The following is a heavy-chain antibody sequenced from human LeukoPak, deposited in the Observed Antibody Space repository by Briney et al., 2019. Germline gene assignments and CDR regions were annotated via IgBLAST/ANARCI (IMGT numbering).Heavy chain of an antibody. CDR3: ARDLRRLGYCSSTSCDVGYYYYGVDV. D-gene: IGHD2-2*01. CDR1: GYTFTGYY. CDR2: INPNSGGT. V-gene: IGHV1-2*02. Sequence: ASVKVSCKASGYTFTGYYMHWVRQAPGQGLEWMGWINPNSGGTNYAQKFQGRVTMTRDTSISTAYMELSGLRSDDTAVYYCARDLRRLGYCSSTSCDVGYYYYGVDVWGQGTTVTVSS. J-gene: IGHJ6*02.